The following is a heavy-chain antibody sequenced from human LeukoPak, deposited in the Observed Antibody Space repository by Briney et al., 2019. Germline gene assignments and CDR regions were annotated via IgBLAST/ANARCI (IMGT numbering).Heavy chain of an antibody. J-gene: IGHJ4*02. D-gene: IGHD7-27*01. CDR3: ARGQITNWDYYFDY. CDR2: MNPNNGNT. Sequence: ASVKVSCKASGYTFTSYDINWVRQATGQGLEWMGWMNPNNGNTGYAQKFQGRVTMTRNTSVSTAYMELSSLRSEDTAMYYCARGQITNWDYYFDYWGQGTLVTVSS. CDR1: GYTFTSYD. V-gene: IGHV1-8*01.